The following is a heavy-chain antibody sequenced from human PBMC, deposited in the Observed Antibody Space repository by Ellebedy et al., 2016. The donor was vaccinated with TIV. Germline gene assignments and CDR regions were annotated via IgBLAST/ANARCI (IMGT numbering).Heavy chain of an antibody. J-gene: IGHJ6*02. CDR2: IIPIFGTA. CDR1: GGTFSSYA. D-gene: IGHD3-10*01. CDR3: ARAVRGIKDYYYYGMDV. V-gene: IGHV1-69*13. Sequence: SVKVSXXASGGTFSSYAISWVRQAPGQGLEWMGGIIPIFGTANYAQKFQGRVTITADESTSTAYMELSSLRSEDTAVYYCARAVRGIKDYYYYGMDVWGQGTTVTVSS.